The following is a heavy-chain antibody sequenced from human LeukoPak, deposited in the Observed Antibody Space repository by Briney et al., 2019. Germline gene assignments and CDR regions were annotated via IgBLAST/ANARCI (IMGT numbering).Heavy chain of an antibody. D-gene: IGHD6-19*01. CDR1: GGSISAYY. V-gene: IGHV4-59*08. CDR2: VYYSGAT. J-gene: IGHJ4*02. Sequence: SSETLSLTCTVSGGSISAYYWSWVRQPPGKGLEWIGYVYYSGATNYNTSLKSRATISLETSKTQFSLRLTSVTAADTAVYYCARRVAVTGIYCFDLWGQGSPVTVSS. CDR3: ARRVAVTGIYCFDL.